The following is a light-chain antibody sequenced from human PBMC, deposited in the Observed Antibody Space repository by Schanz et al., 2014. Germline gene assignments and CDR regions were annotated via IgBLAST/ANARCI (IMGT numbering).Light chain of an antibody. J-gene: IGKJ4*01. CDR1: QSVSSNY. CDR3: QQYGLSPL. Sequence: EIVLTQFPGTLSLSPGERATLSCRASQSVSSNYLAWYQQKPGQAPRLLIYGASSRATGIPDRFSGSGSGTDFTLTISSLEPEDFAVYYCQQYGLSPLFGGGTKVEIK. CDR2: GAS. V-gene: IGKV3-20*01.